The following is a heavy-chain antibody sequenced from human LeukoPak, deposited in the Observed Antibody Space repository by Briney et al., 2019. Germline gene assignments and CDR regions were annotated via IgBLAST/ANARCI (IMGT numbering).Heavy chain of an antibody. Sequence: SETLSLTCTVSGASFSNDYWSWVRQAPGKRLEWIGYIYHNGRTNYSPSLKSRITMSIDTSQNQFSLKLSSVTAADTAVYYCARDRRRVLDYWGQGTLVTVSS. D-gene: IGHD3-10*01. V-gene: IGHV4-59*12. CDR2: IYHNGRT. CDR1: GASFSNDY. J-gene: IGHJ4*02. CDR3: ARDRRRVLDY.